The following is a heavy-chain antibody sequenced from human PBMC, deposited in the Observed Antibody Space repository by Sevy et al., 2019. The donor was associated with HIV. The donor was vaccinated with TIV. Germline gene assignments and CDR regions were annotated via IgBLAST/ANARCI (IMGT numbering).Heavy chain of an antibody. V-gene: IGHV4-4*02. CDR2: MFHSGST. Sequence: SETLSLTCAVSGVSISSGSWWSWVRQPPGKGLEWIGEMFHSGSTNYNPSLRSRVTMSIDKSKNQFSLKLSSVTVADTAVYYCAREAGSGTYYRPLQYFDLWGRGTLVTVSS. D-gene: IGHD3-10*01. J-gene: IGHJ2*01. CDR1: GVSISSGSW. CDR3: AREAGSGTYYRPLQYFDL.